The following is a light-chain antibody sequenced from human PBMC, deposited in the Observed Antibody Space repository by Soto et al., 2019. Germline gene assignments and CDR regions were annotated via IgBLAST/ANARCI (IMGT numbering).Light chain of an antibody. V-gene: IGKV3-20*01. Sequence: EIVLTQSPGTLSLSPGERATLSCRAIQSVTSSYLAWYQQKPGQAPRLLIYGASNRATGIPDRFSGSGSGTDFTLTISRLEPEDFAVYYCQQYGSSLTWTFGQGTKVDIK. CDR2: GAS. J-gene: IGKJ1*01. CDR3: QQYGSSLTWT. CDR1: QSVTSSY.